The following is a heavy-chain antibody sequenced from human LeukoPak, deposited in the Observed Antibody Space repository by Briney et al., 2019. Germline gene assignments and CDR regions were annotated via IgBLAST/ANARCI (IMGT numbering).Heavy chain of an antibody. CDR3: ARAREGFDP. J-gene: IGHJ5*02. D-gene: IGHD1-26*01. V-gene: IGHV1-8*02. CDR2: MNPNSGNT. Sequence: GASVKVSCKASGYTFTSYDINWVRQATGQGLEWMGWMNPNSGNTGYAQKFQGRVTMTRDTSISTAYMELSRLRSDDTAVYYCARAREGFDPWGQGTLVTVSS. CDR1: GYTFTSYD.